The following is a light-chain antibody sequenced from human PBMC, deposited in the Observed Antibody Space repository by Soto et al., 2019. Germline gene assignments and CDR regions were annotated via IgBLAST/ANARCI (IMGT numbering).Light chain of an antibody. V-gene: IGKV3-20*01. J-gene: IGKJ1*01. CDR1: QSVGSN. CDR2: GAS. Sequence: ERVMTQSPATLSVSPGERATLSCRASQSVGSNLAWYQQKPGQAPRLLIFGASSRATGIPDRFSGSGSGTDFTLTISRLEPEDFAVYYCQQYGSSRTFGQGTKVDIK. CDR3: QQYGSSRT.